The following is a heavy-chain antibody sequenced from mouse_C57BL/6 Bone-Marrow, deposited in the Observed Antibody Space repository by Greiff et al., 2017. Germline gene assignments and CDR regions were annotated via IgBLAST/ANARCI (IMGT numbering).Heavy chain of an antibody. J-gene: IGHJ4*01. Sequence: QVQLQQSGAELVQPGASVKMSCKASGYTFTSYCITWVKQRPGQGLEWIGDIYPGSGSTNYIEKFKSKVTLTVDTSSSTAYLQLSRLTSEDAAVYYCARGDDDRYAMDYWGQGTSLTVSS. CDR1: GYTFTSYC. V-gene: IGHV1-55*01. D-gene: IGHD2-3*01. CDR2: IYPGSGST. CDR3: ARGDDDRYAMDY.